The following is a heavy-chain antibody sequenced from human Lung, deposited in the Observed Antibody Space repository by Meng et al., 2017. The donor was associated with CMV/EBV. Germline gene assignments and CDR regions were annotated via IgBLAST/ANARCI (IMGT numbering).Heavy chain of an antibody. Sequence: GGSXRLXCAASGFTFSSYAMSWVRQAPGKGLEWVSAIRGSGGNTYYGDSVKGRFTISRDNSKNTLYLQMNSLRAEDTAVYYCAKDPGGSGSYFYCFDYWGQGTXVTVSS. CDR3: AKDPGGSGSYFYCFDY. D-gene: IGHD3-10*01. CDR2: IRGSGGNT. J-gene: IGHJ4*02. CDR1: GFTFSSYA. V-gene: IGHV3-23*01.